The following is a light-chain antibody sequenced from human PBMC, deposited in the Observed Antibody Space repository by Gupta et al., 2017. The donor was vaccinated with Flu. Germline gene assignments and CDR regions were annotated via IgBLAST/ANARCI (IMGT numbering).Light chain of an antibody. Sequence: VTISCTGTSNDVGNYNYVSWYQRHPGKAPKLMIYDVSKWPSGVPDRFSGSKSGNTASLTISGLQAEDEADYYCCSYAGSSTLWVFGGGTKLTVL. CDR1: SNDVGNYNY. J-gene: IGLJ3*02. CDR2: DVS. V-gene: IGLV2-11*01. CDR3: CSYAGSSTLWV.